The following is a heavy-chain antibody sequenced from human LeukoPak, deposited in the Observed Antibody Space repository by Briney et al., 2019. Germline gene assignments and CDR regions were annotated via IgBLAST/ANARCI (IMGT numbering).Heavy chain of an antibody. CDR3: ARVFGEMDYYYYMAV. J-gene: IGHJ6*03. V-gene: IGHV3-33*01. CDR2: IWYEGSNK. CDR1: GFTFSSYG. Sequence: RGSRRLSCAASGFTFSSYGMHWVRQAPGKGLGWVSVIWYEGSNKYYADSVKGRFTISRDNSKNTLYLQMNSLRAEDTAVYYCARVFGEMDYYYYMAVWGKGTTVTVSS. D-gene: IGHD3-10*02.